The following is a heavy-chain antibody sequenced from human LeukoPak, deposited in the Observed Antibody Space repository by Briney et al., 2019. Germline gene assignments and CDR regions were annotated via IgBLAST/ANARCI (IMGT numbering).Heavy chain of an antibody. Sequence: GSVKVSCKASGYAFTSYDINWVRQATGQGLEWMGWMNPNSGNTGYAQKFQGRVTMTRDTSISTAYMELSSLRSEDTAVYYCARLNKGRQEIIRARFYSYMDVWGKGTKVTVSS. CDR2: MNPNSGNT. CDR1: GYAFTSYD. V-gene: IGHV1-8*01. CDR3: ARLNKGRQEIIRARFYSYMDV. D-gene: IGHD4-17*01. J-gene: IGHJ6*03.